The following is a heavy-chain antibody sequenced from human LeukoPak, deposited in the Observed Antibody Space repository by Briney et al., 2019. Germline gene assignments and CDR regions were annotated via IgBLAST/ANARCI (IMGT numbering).Heavy chain of an antibody. CDR2: IKSKTEGEAT. D-gene: IGHD5-24*01. Sequence: GGSLRLSCVASGFSFTGVWMNWVRQAPGKGLEWVGRIKSKTEGEATDYAAPVKGRFSISRDDSKNIAYLQMNSLKTEDTATYYCTRDSYGYRPDNGFGVWGPGTTVTVSS. CDR3: TRDSYGYRPDNGFGV. J-gene: IGHJ6*02. V-gene: IGHV3-15*07. CDR1: GFSFTGVW.